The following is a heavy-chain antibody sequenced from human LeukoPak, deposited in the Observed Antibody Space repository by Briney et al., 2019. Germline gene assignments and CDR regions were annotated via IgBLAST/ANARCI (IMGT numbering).Heavy chain of an antibody. V-gene: IGHV1-69*05. CDR3: ARSPTYYYDSSGSLGAFDI. CDR2: IIPIFGTA. D-gene: IGHD3-22*01. J-gene: IGHJ3*02. Sequence: SVKVSCKASGGTFISYAISWVRQAPGQGLEWMGGIIPIFGTANYAQKFQGRVTITTDESTSTAYMELSSLRSEDTAVYYCARSPTYYYDSSGSLGAFDIWGQGTMVTVSS. CDR1: GGTFISYA.